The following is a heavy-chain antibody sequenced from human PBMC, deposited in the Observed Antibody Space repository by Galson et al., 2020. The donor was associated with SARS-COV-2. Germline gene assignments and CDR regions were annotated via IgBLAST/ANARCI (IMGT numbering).Heavy chain of an antibody. CDR2: IYHSGST. D-gene: IGHD3-10*01. CDR1: GYSISSGYY. V-gene: IGHV4-38-2*02. Sequence: SETLSLTCTVSGYSISSGYYWGWIRQPPGKGLEWIGSIYHSGSTYYNPSLKSRVTISVDTSKNQFSLKLSSVTAADTAVYYCAREGGGLLWFGELFLSNWFDPWGQGTLVTVSS. CDR3: AREGGGLLWFGELFLSNWFDP. J-gene: IGHJ5*02.